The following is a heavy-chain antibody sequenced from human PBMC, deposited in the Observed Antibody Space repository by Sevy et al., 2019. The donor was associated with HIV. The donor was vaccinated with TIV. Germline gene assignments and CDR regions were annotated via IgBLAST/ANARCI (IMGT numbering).Heavy chain of an antibody. CDR1: GDSVSSNSAA. D-gene: IGHD3-10*01. J-gene: IGHJ6*02. Sequence: QSQTLSLTCAISGDSVSSNSAAWNWIRQSPSRGLEWLGRTYYRSKWYNDYAVSVKSRITINPDTSKNQFSLQLNSVTPEDTAVYYCARDRYYGSGSYYTATYYYYGMDVWGQGITVTVSS. V-gene: IGHV6-1*01. CDR3: ARDRYYGSGSYYTATYYYYGMDV. CDR2: TYYRSKWYN.